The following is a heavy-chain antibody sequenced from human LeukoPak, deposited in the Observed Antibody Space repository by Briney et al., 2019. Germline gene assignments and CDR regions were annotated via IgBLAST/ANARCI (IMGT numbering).Heavy chain of an antibody. CDR3: AKAPVTPCSGAYCYPFDY. CDR2: ISGSGGST. CDR1: GFTFSNAL. D-gene: IGHD2-15*01. V-gene: IGHV3-23*01. Sequence: PGGSLRLSCAASGFTFSNALMNWVRQTPEEGLEWVSAISGSGGSTYHAESVKGRFTISRDSSKNTLYLQMNSMRAGDEAVYYCAKAPVTPCSGAYCYPFDYWSQGTLVTVSS. J-gene: IGHJ4*02.